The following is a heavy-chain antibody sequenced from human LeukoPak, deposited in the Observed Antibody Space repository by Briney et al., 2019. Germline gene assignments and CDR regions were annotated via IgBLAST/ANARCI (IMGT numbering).Heavy chain of an antibody. CDR3: ARDLYYDYVWGSYRHKTWFDP. CDR2: ISSSSSYI. CDR1: GFTFSSYS. Sequence: GGSLRLSCAASGFTFSSYSMNWVRQAPGKGLEWVSFISSSSSYIYYADSVKGRFTISRDNAKNSLYLQMNSLRAEDTAVYYCARDLYYDYVWGSYRHKTWFDPWGQGPLVTASS. V-gene: IGHV3-21*01. D-gene: IGHD3-16*02. J-gene: IGHJ5*02.